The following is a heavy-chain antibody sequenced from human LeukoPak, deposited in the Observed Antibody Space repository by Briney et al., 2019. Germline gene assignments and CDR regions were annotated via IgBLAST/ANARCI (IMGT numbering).Heavy chain of an antibody. CDR2: ISGSGGST. D-gene: IGHD5-24*01. CDR3: ARWLELMRNFDW. V-gene: IGHV3-23*01. J-gene: IGHJ4*02. Sequence: PGGSLRLSCAASGFIFSSYAMSWVRQAPGKGLEWVVTISGSGGSTYYADAVKGRFTISRDNSKNTVYLQRNSLRAEDTAVYYCARWLELMRNFDWWGQGTLVTVSS. CDR1: GFIFSSYA.